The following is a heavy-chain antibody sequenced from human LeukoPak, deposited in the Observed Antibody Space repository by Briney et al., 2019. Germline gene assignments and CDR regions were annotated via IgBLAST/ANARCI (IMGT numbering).Heavy chain of an antibody. Sequence: SETLSLTCTVSGGSISSSSYYWGWIRQPPGKGLECIGSIYYSGSTYYNPSLKSRVTISVDTSKNQFSLKLSSVTAADTAVYYCARHRIAVAGYNWFDPWGQGTLVTVSS. CDR2: IYYSGST. J-gene: IGHJ5*02. CDR3: ARHRIAVAGYNWFDP. D-gene: IGHD6-19*01. CDR1: GGSISSSSYY. V-gene: IGHV4-39*01.